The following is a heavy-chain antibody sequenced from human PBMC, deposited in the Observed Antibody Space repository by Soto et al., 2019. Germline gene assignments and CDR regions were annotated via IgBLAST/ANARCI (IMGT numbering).Heavy chain of an antibody. CDR1: GYTLTELS. CDR2: FDPEDGET. J-gene: IGHJ4*02. V-gene: IGHV1-24*01. CDR3: ATELAARKPFDY. D-gene: IGHD6-6*01. Sequence: QVQLVQSGAEVKKPGASVKVSCKVSGYTLTELSMHWVRQAPGKGLEWMGGFDPEDGETIYAQKFQGRVTMXEXXSTDTAYMELSSLTSEDTAVYYCATELAARKPFDYWGQGTLVTVSS.